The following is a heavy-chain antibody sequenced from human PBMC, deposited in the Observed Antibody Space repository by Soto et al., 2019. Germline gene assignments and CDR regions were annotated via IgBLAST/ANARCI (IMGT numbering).Heavy chain of an antibody. J-gene: IGHJ6*02. CDR2: INQDGSEK. Sequence: EVQLVESGGGLVQPGGSLRLSCGASGFTFRTYWLSWVRQVPGKGLEWVANINQDGSEKNYVDSVKGRFTISRDNAKNSLYLTMSSLRAEDTALYYCARDGSTSWYSYDYHGMYVWGQGTTVTVSS. D-gene: IGHD5-18*01. CDR3: ARDGSTSWYSYDYHGMYV. CDR1: GFTFRTYW. V-gene: IGHV3-7*03.